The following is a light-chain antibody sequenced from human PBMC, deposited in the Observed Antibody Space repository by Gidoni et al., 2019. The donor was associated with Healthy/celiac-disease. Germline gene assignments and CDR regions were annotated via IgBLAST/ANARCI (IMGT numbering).Light chain of an antibody. CDR1: QSVSSSD. Sequence: DIVFTQSPGTLSLSPWERSTLSCRASQSVSSSDLACYQQKPGQAPRLLIYGASSRATGIPDRFSGSGSGKDFTLTIRRLEPEDFAVYYCQQYGSSPPITFGQGTRLEIK. J-gene: IGKJ5*01. CDR3: QQYGSSPPIT. CDR2: GAS. V-gene: IGKV3-20*01.